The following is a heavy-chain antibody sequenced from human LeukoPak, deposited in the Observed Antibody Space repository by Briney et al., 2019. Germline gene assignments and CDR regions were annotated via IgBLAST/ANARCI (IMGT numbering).Heavy chain of an antibody. J-gene: IGHJ5*02. CDR2: ISSSSSYI. D-gene: IGHD2-2*01. V-gene: IGHV3-21*01. Sequence: PGGSLRLSCAASGFTFSSYSMSWVRQAPGKGLEWVSSISSSSSYIYYADSVKGRFTISRDNAKNSLYLQMNSLRAEDTAVYYCARDSNYQLLPNWFDPWGQGTLVTVSS. CDR3: ARDSNYQLLPNWFDP. CDR1: GFTFSSYS.